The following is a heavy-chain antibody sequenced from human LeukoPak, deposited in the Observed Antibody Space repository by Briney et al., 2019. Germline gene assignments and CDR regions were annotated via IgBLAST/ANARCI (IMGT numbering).Heavy chain of an antibody. Sequence: GGSLRLSCAASGFTFSDYYMSWIRQAPGKGLEWVSYISSSGSTIYYADSVKGRFTISMDNAKNSLYLQMNSLRAEDTAVYYCARGPPRYCSSTSCFWNFDYWGQGTLVTVSS. D-gene: IGHD2-2*01. CDR2: ISSSGSTI. J-gene: IGHJ4*02. CDR1: GFTFSDYY. CDR3: ARGPPRYCSSTSCFWNFDY. V-gene: IGHV3-11*04.